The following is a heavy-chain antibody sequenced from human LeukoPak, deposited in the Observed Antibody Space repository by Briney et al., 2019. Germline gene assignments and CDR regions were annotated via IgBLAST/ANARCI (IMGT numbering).Heavy chain of an antibody. CDR1: GGSFRDYY. CDR2: INHDGST. V-gene: IGHV4-34*01. CDR3: AREGAYSNFVNWFDT. D-gene: IGHD2/OR15-2a*01. Sequence: SETLSLTCAVYGGSFRDYYWSWIRQPPGKGLEWIGEINHDGSTNYNPSLKSRVTMSIDASKSQFFLTLTPVTAADTAVYYCAREGAYSNFVNWFDTWGQGTLPTVSS. J-gene: IGHJ5*02.